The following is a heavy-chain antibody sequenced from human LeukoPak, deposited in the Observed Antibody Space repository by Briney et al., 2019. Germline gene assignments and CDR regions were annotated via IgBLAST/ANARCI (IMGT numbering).Heavy chain of an antibody. J-gene: IGHJ4*02. Sequence: PGGSLRLSCAASGFPFSDYAMTWVRQTPGKGLVWVSRINSDGSSTSYADSVKGRFTISRDNAKNTLYLQMNSLRAEDTAVYYCGRDDDRVRGVIDYWGQGTLVTVSS. CDR3: GRDDDRVRGVIDY. V-gene: IGHV3-74*01. CDR2: INSDGSST. D-gene: IGHD3-10*02. CDR1: GFPFSDYA.